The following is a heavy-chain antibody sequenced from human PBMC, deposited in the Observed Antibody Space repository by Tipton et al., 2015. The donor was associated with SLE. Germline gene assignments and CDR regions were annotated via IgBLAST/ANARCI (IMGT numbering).Heavy chain of an antibody. CDR2: ITGSGTTT. J-gene: IGHJ6*02. V-gene: IGHV3-23*01. D-gene: IGHD4-17*01. CDR1: GFTFSSYA. CDR3: ARGPPVSVTDGLDV. Sequence: SLRLSCEASGFTFSSYAMAWVRQAPGRGLEWVSGITGSGTTTYYADSVKGRFTISRDNSKNTLYLQMNSLRPEDTAVYYCARGPPVSVTDGLDVWGQGTMVTVSS.